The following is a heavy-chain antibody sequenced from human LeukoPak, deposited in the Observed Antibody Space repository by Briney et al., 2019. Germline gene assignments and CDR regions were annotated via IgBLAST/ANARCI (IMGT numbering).Heavy chain of an antibody. V-gene: IGHV3-15*01. J-gene: IGHJ4*02. Sequence: TGGSLRLSCAASGFSFSKAWMSWARQAPGKGLEWVGRIKSKTDGETIQYAAPVEGRFTISRDDSKNTLDLQMNSLKTEDTAVYYCTTDSRTAAPPHFDYWGQGSLVTVSS. CDR3: TTDSRTAAPPHFDY. CDR1: GFSFSKAW. D-gene: IGHD6-13*01. CDR2: IKSKTDGETI.